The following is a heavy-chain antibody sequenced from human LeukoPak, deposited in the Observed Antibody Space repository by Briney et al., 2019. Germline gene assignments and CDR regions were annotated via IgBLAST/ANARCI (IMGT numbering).Heavy chain of an antibody. CDR3: AKDRYYYDSSGYYFDY. J-gene: IGHJ4*02. CDR2: ISGSGGST. Sequence: GGSLRLSCAASGFTFSSYAMSWVRQAPGKGLEWAPAISGSGGSTYYADSVKGRFTISRDNSKNTLYLQMNSLRAEDTAVYYCAKDRYYYDSSGYYFDYWGQGTLVTVSS. V-gene: IGHV3-23*01. CDR1: GFTFSSYA. D-gene: IGHD3-22*01.